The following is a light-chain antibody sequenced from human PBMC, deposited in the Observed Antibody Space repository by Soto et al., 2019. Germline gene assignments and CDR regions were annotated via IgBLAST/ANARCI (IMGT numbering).Light chain of an antibody. CDR1: SSDVGGYNY. CDR3: SSYAGSNNLG. Sequence: QAVVTQPPSASGSPGQSVTISCTGTSSDVGGYNYVSWYQQHPGKAPKLMIYEVSKRPSGVPDRFSGSKSCNTASLTVSGLQAEDEADYYCSSYAGSNNLGFGGGTKLTVL. CDR2: EVS. V-gene: IGLV2-8*01. J-gene: IGLJ2*01.